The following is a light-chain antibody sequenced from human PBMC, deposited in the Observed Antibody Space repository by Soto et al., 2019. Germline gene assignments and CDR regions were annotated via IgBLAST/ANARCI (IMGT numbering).Light chain of an antibody. V-gene: IGKV1-39*01. J-gene: IGKJ1*01. CDR2: RAS. CDR1: QIISTY. CDR3: QESYTSPPWT. Sequence: DIQMTQSPSSLSASVGDRVTISCRARQIISTYLNWYQQKPGTAPRLLISRASSVKSGVPPRFSGSGSGRDFTLTISSLRPEDIATYFCQESYTSPPWTFGQGTEVEVK.